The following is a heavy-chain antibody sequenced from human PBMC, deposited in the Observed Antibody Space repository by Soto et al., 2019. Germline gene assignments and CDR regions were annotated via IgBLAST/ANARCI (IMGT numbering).Heavy chain of an antibody. V-gene: IGHV4-34*01. Sequence: PSEPLSLTCGVHDESLSGYYWSWIRQPPGKGLEWIGEINHSGSTSYNPSLKSRVTISLDTSKSQVSLKLNSVTATDTAVYYCAGAGYEILTGSYKKQRYFDYWGRGTLVTVSS. CDR2: INHSGST. CDR1: DESLSGYY. CDR3: AGAGYEILTGSYKKQRYFDY. J-gene: IGHJ4*02. D-gene: IGHD3-9*01.